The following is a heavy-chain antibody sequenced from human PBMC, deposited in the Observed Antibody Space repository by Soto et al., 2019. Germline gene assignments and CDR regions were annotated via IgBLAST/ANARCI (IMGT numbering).Heavy chain of an antibody. CDR1: GYTFTRYD. J-gene: IGHJ6*02. CDR2: MNPNRGKT. D-gene: IGHD6-13*01. V-gene: IGHV1-8*01. CDR3: ASGLESRTIRGRRWQLVPHLAKRDLVYGMDV. Sequence: QVQLVQSGAEVKKPGASVKVSCKASGYTFTRYDINWVRQATGQGLEWMGWMNPNRGKTGYAQKCQGRVTMTRNTSISTAYMDLSSMRSEDTAVYYCASGLESRTIRGRRWQLVPHLAKRDLVYGMDVWGQGTTVTVSS.